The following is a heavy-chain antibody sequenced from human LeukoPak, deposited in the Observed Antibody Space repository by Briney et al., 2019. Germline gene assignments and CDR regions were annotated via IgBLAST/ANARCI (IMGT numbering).Heavy chain of an antibody. CDR2: ISPYNGDT. Sequence: GVSVKVSCKASGYSFTSYGISWVRQAPGQGLEWVGWISPYNGDTNYAQKLQGRVTMTTDTSTSTAYMDLRSLRSDDTAVYYCARDLYYYDSGASFDDTFDIWGQGTTVTVSS. CDR3: ARDLYYYDSGASFDDTFDI. CDR1: GYSFTSYG. J-gene: IGHJ3*02. V-gene: IGHV1-18*01. D-gene: IGHD3-22*01.